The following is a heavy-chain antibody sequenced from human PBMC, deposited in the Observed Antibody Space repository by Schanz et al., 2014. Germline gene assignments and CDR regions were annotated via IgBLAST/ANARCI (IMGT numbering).Heavy chain of an antibody. CDR1: EFTFSSYK. CDR3: PRDSRPNYDFLTAYYSIDY. J-gene: IGHJ4*02. CDR2: ISSSGSYI. D-gene: IGHD3-9*01. V-gene: IGHV3-21*01. Sequence: EVQLVESGGGLVKPGGSLRLSCEASEFTFSSYKMNWVRQAPGKGLEWVSSISSSGSYIHYADSVKGRFTISRDNAKNTLYLQMNSLRAEDPAVYYWPRDSRPNYDFLTAYYSIDYWGQGTLVTVSS.